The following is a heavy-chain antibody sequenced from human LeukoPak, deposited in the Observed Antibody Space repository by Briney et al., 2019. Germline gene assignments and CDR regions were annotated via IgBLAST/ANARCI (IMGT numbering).Heavy chain of an antibody. CDR2: FYYSGST. CDR3: ARHDPGAGYSSGWYISTRFDY. D-gene: IGHD6-19*01. V-gene: IGHV4-59*08. CDR1: GGSISSYY. Sequence: PSETLSLTCTVSGGSISSYYWSWIRQPPGKGLEWIGYFYYSGSTNDNPPLKSQLTISVATSKNQFSLKLSAVTAADTAVYYCARHDPGAGYSSGWYISTRFDYWGQGTLVTVSS. J-gene: IGHJ4*02.